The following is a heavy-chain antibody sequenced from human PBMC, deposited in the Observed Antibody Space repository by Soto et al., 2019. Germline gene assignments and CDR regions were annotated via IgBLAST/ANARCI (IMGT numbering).Heavy chain of an antibody. CDR3: AKDLSGGWYLGMDV. CDR2: ISYDGSNK. Sequence: PGGSVRLSCAASGFTFSSHAMHWVRQAPGKGLEWVAVISYDGSNKYYADSVKGRFTISRDNSKNTLFLEMNSLRAEDTAVFYCAKDLSGGWYLGMDVWGQGTTVTVSS. D-gene: IGHD6-19*01. J-gene: IGHJ6*02. V-gene: IGHV3-30*18. CDR1: GFTFSSHA.